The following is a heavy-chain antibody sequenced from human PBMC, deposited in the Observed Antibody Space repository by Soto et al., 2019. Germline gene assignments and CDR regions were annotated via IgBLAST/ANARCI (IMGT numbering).Heavy chain of an antibody. V-gene: IGHV3-21*02. CDR2: INGRSNYK. CDR3: VREDGVVGASSAFDS. J-gene: IGHJ4*02. D-gene: IGHD1-26*01. Sequence: EVQLVESGGGLVAPGGSLRLSCVASGFALTTYTMNWVRQAPGTGLEWVSSINGRSNYKYYSDSVKGRFTVSRDNAQNSLFLQMSRLGPEDTAVYYRVREDGVVGASSAFDSWGQGTLVTVSS. CDR1: GFALTTYT.